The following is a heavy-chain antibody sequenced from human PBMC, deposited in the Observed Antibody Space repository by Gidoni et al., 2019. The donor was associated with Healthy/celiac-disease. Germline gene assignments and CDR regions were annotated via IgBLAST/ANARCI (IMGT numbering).Heavy chain of an antibody. V-gene: IGHV4-34*01. Sequence: QVQLQQWGAGLLKPSETLSLTCAVYGGSFSGYYWSWIRQPPGKGLEWIGEINHSGSTNYNPSLKSRVTISVDTSKNQFSLKLSSVTAADTAVYYCARVGRIPLSKEYSGYDRRSKRTYFDYWGQGTLVTVSS. D-gene: IGHD5-12*01. J-gene: IGHJ4*02. CDR1: GGSFSGYY. CDR3: ARVGRIPLSKEYSGYDRRSKRTYFDY. CDR2: INHSGST.